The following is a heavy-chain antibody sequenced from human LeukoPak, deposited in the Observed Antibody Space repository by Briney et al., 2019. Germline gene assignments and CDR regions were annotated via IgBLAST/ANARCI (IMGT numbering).Heavy chain of an antibody. CDR3: AGGDILSGLNLSTLFYYYYGMDV. Sequence: ASVKVSCKASGYTFTGYYMHWVRQAPGQGLEWMGWINPNSGGTNYAQKFQGRVTMTRDTSISTAYMELSRLRSDDTAVYYCAGGDILSGLNLSTLFYYYYGMDVWGQGTTVTVSS. CDR1: GYTFTGYY. D-gene: IGHD3-9*01. V-gene: IGHV1-2*02. J-gene: IGHJ6*02. CDR2: INPNSGGT.